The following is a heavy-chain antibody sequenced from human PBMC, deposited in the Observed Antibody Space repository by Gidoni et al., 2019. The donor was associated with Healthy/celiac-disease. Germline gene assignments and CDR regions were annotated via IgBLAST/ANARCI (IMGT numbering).Heavy chain of an antibody. CDR3: ARRSSIAARPDSGFVDY. CDR1: GGTFRSYA. CDR2: IIPIFGTA. D-gene: IGHD6-6*01. Sequence: QVQLVQSGAEVKKPGSSVKVSCKASGGTFRSYAISWVRQAPGQGLEWMGGIIPIFGTANYAQKFQGRVTITADESTSTAYMELSSLRSEDTAVYYCARRSSIAARPDSGFVDYWGQGTLVTVSS. V-gene: IGHV1-69*01. J-gene: IGHJ4*02.